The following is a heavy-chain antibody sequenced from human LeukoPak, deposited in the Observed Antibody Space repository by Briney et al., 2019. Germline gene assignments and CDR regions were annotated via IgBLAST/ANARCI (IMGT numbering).Heavy chain of an antibody. CDR1: GFTFSSYW. Sequence: PGGSLRLSCAPSGFTFSSYWMHWVRQAPGKGLVWVSRINSDGSSTSYADSVKGRFTISRDNAKNTLYLQMNSLRAEDTAVYYCARVRGPAEIVPWGQGTLVTVSS. D-gene: IGHD2-2*01. J-gene: IGHJ5*02. CDR3: ARVRGPAEIVP. CDR2: INSDGSST. V-gene: IGHV3-74*01.